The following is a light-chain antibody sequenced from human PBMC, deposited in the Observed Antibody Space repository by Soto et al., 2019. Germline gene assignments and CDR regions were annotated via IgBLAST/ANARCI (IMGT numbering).Light chain of an antibody. CDR1: SSDVGGYNY. CDR2: EVS. J-gene: IGLJ2*01. CDR3: SSYAGSNNLV. V-gene: IGLV2-8*01. Sequence: QLVLTQPPSASGSPGQSVTISCTGTSSDVGGYNYVSWYQQHPGKAPKLMIYEVSKRPSGVPDRFSGPKSGNTASLTVSGLQAEDEADYYCSSYAGSNNLVFGGGTKLTVL.